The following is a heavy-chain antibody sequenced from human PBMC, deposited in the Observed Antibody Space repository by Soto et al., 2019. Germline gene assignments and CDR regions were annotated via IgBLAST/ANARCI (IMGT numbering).Heavy chain of an antibody. CDR2: IERDDDDK. V-gene: IGHV2-70*13. CDR1: GFSITSPGMS. Sequence: SGPTLVNPTETLTLTCTFSGFSITSPGMSVSWIRQPPGRALEWLALIERDDDDKYYSTSLKTRLTISKDTRKNKVVLTMANMDPADTATYYCARSIRGPRKFNGMDVWGQGTTVTVSS. D-gene: IGHD1-20*01. J-gene: IGHJ6*02. CDR3: ARSIRGPRKFNGMDV.